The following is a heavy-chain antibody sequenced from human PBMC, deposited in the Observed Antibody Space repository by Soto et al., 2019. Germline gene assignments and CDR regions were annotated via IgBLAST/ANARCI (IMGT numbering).Heavy chain of an antibody. D-gene: IGHD3-16*01. Sequence: GGSLRLSCAASGFTFSSYSMNWVRQAPGKGLEWVSSISSSSSYIYYADSVKGRFTISRDNAKNSVYLQMSSLRDEDTAVYYCARMGDFPFDYWGQGTPVTVSS. V-gene: IGHV3-21*01. CDR2: ISSSSSYI. CDR3: ARMGDFPFDY. J-gene: IGHJ4*02. CDR1: GFTFSSYS.